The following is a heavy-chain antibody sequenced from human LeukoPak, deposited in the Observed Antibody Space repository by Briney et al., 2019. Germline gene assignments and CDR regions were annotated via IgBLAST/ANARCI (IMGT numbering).Heavy chain of an antibody. D-gene: IGHD3-22*01. J-gene: IGHJ4*02. CDR1: GGTFSNYA. CDR2: IIPIFGTA. V-gene: IGHV1-69*05. Sequence: SVKVSCKASGGTFSNYAISWVRQAPGQGLEWMGRIIPIFGTANYAQKFQGRVTITTDDSTSTAYMELSGLRSEDTAVYYCASRSSTYYYDSSGYHPFDYWGQGTLVTVSS. CDR3: ASRSSTYYYDSSGYHPFDY.